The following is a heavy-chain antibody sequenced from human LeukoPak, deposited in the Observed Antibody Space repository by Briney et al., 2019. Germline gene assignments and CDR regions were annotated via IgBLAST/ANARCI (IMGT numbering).Heavy chain of an antibody. D-gene: IGHD3-3*01. V-gene: IGHV3-23*01. J-gene: IGHJ4*02. CDR1: GFTFSSYA. CDR3: AKLPYYDVLSGAQFFDY. Sequence: PGGSLRLSCADSGFTFSSYAMSWVRKAPGKGLEWVSAISGSGVSTYHAVSVKCRFTISSDNSKKTLNLQMNSLRSEDTAVYYCAKLPYYDVLSGAQFFDYWGQGTLVTVSS. CDR2: ISGSGVST.